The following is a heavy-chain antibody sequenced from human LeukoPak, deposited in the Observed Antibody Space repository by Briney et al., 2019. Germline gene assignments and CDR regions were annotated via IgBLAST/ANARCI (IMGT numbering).Heavy chain of an antibody. J-gene: IGHJ4*02. CDR1: GYTFTGYY. D-gene: IGHD1-26*01. V-gene: IGHV1-2*02. CDR2: INPNSGGT. Sequence: VASVKVSCKASGYTFTGYYMHWVRQAPGQGLEWMGWINPNSGGTNYAQKFQGRVTMTRDTSISTAYMELSRLRSDDTAVYYCARDSYSGSYPFDYWGQGTLVTVSS. CDR3: ARDSYSGSYPFDY.